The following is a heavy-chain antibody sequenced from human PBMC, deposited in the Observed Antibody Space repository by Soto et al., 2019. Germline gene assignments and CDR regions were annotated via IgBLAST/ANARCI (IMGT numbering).Heavy chain of an antibody. CDR2: ISAYNGNT. D-gene: IGHD6-19*01. V-gene: IGHV1-18*01. Sequence: GASVKVSCKASGYTFSSYFISWVRQAPGQGLEWMGWISAYNGNTNYAQNLQGRVTMTTDTSTSTAYMELRSLRSDDTAVYYCAGVPRIAVAGADFDYWGQGTRVTVSS. CDR1: GYTFSSYF. J-gene: IGHJ4*02. CDR3: AGVPRIAVAGADFDY.